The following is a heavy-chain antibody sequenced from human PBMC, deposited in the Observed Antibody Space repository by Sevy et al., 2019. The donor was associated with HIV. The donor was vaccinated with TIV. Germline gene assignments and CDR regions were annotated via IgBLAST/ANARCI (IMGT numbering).Heavy chain of an antibody. V-gene: IGHV1-69*13. Sequence: ASVKVSCKASGGTFSSYAISWVRQAPGQGLEWMGGIIPIFGTANYAQKFQGRVTITADESTSTAYMELSSLRSEDTAVYYCARVLNYYYGMDVWAKGPRSPSP. CDR3: ARVLNYYYGMDV. J-gene: IGHJ6*02. CDR1: GGTFSSYA. CDR2: IIPIFGTA.